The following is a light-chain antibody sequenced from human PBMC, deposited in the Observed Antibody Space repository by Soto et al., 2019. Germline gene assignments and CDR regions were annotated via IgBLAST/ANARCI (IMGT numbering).Light chain of an antibody. J-gene: IGKJ1*01. CDR3: QQYNNYWT. Sequence: DIQMTQSPSTLSASVGDRVTITCRASQSISYWLAWYQQKPGKAPNLLIYKASSLESGVPSRFRGSGSGTEFTLTISSLQPDDFANYYCQQYNNYWTFGQGTKVEIK. CDR2: KAS. CDR1: QSISYW. V-gene: IGKV1-5*03.